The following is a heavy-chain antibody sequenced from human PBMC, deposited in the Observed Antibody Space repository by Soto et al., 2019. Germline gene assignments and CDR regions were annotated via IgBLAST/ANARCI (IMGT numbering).Heavy chain of an antibody. Sequence: QAQLVESGGGVVQPGRSLRLSCAASGFSISSYGMHWVRQAPGEGLEWVALISNDGSKTYYADPVKGRLTISRDTSKNTLYLQMNSLRTEDTAIYYCAKDLAPPGYYYVMDVWGQGTTVTVSS. V-gene: IGHV3-30*18. CDR1: GFSISSYG. CDR3: AKDLAPPGYYYVMDV. D-gene: IGHD5-12*01. J-gene: IGHJ6*02. CDR2: ISNDGSKT.